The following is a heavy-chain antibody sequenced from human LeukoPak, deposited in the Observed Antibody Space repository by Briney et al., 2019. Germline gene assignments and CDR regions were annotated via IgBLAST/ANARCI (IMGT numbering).Heavy chain of an antibody. CDR1: GFSISTYG. Sequence: GGSLRLSCAASGFSISTYGMHWVRQAPGKGLEWVAVLWYDGVNTYHADSVKGRFTISRDNSKNTLYLQMNSLRAEDAAVYYCARAQDSSSWYLDSWGQGTLVTVSS. J-gene: IGHJ4*02. D-gene: IGHD6-13*01. V-gene: IGHV3-33*01. CDR3: ARAQDSSSWYLDS. CDR2: LWYDGVNT.